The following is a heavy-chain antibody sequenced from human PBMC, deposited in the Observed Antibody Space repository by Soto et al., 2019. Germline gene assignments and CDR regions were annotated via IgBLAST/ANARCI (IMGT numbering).Heavy chain of an antibody. V-gene: IGHV4-31*03. D-gene: IGHD3-22*01. CDR2: IYYSGST. CDR3: AREGYYDSSGSLVDY. J-gene: IGHJ4*02. Sequence: PSETLSLTCTVSGGSISSGGYYWSWIRRHPGKGLEWIGYIYYSGSTYYNPSLKSRVTISVDASKNQFSLKLSSVTAADTAVYYCAREGYYDSSGSLVDYWGQGTLVTVSS. CDR1: GGSISSGGYY.